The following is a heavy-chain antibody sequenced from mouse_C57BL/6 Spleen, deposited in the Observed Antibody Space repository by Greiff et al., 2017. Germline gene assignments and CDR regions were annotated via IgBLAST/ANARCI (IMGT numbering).Heavy chain of an antibody. J-gene: IGHJ1*03. CDR1: GFTFSDSY. CDR3: ARHLSSYWYFDG. CDR2: ISNGGGST. D-gene: IGHD1-1*01. V-gene: IGHV5-12*01. Sequence: DVMLVESGGGLVQPGGSLKLSCAASGFTFSDSYMYWVRQTPEKRLEWVAYISNGGGSTYYPDTVKGRCTISRDNAKNTLYLQMSRLKSEDTAMYYCARHLSSYWYFDGWDTGTTVTVSS.